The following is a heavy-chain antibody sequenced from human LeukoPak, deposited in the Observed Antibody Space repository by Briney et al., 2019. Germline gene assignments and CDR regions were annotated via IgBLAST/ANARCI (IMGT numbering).Heavy chain of an antibody. J-gene: IGHJ5*02. CDR1: GGSISSSSYY. Sequence: SETLSLTCTVSGGSISSSSYYWGWIRQPPGKGLEWIGSIYYSGSTYYNPSLKNRVTISVDTSKNQFSLKLSSVTAADTAVYYCARDGGYCSGGSCYSERWFDPWGQGTLVTVSS. CDR3: ARDGGYCSGGSCYSERWFDP. V-gene: IGHV4-39*07. CDR2: IYYSGST. D-gene: IGHD2-15*01.